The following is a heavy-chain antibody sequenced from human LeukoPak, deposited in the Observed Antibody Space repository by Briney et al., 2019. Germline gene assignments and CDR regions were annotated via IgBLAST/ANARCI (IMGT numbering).Heavy chain of an antibody. D-gene: IGHD1-26*01. CDR3: ARGRGGSYYPRRFFDY. CDR2: INHSGST. J-gene: IGHJ4*02. Sequence: SGTLSLTCAVYGGSFSGYYWSWIRQPPGKGLEWIGEINHSGSTNYNPSLKSRVTISVDTSKNQFSLKLSSVTAADTAVYYCARGRGGSYYPRRFFDYWGQGTLVTVSS. CDR1: GGSFSGYY. V-gene: IGHV4-34*01.